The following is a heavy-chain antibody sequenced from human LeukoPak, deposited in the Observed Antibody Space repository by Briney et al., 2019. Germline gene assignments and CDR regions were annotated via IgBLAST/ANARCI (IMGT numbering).Heavy chain of an antibody. D-gene: IGHD6-6*01. V-gene: IGHV4-34*01. CDR3: ARYSSSSYYYYMDV. J-gene: IGHJ6*03. CDR1: GWSFSGYY. CDR2: INHSGST. Sequence: SATLSLTCAVYGWSFSGYYWSWIRQPPGKGLEWIGEINHSGSTNYNPSLKSRVTISVGTSKNQFSLKLSSVTAADTAVYYCARYSSSSYYYYMDVWGKGTTVTVSS.